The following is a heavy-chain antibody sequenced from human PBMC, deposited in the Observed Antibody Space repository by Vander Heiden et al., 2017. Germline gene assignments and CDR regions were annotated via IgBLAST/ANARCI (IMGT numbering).Heavy chain of an antibody. J-gene: IGHJ4*02. CDR2: LSGSGGST. CDR3: AKDLDGDYSVDY. Sequence: GSVQPGGSLRLSCSASGFTFSSYAMICVGQAPGKGLEWVSGLSGSGGSTYYADAVKGRFTISRDNSKNKLYLQMNSQRAEDTAVEYCAKDLDGDYSVDYWGQGTLVTVSS. V-gene: IGHV3-23*01. CDR1: GFTFSSYA. D-gene: IGHD4-17*01.